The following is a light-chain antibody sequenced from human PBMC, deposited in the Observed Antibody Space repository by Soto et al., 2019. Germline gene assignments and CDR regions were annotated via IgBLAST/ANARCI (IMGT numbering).Light chain of an antibody. CDR2: EGT. J-gene: IGLJ2*01. Sequence: QSVLTQPASVSGSPGQSITMSCTGTSSDVGGYNLVSWYQQYPGKAPKLIIYEGTKRPSGVSNRFSGSKSGNTASLTISGLQAEDEADYYCSSYAGSSNSVVFGGGTKLTVL. V-gene: IGLV2-23*01. CDR3: SSYAGSSNSVV. CDR1: SSDVGGYNL.